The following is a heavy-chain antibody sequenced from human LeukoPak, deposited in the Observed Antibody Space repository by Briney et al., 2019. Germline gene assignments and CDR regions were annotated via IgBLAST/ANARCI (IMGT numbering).Heavy chain of an antibody. CDR3: TRDRYHAFDF. CDR1: GFTFNNAW. V-gene: IGHV3-15*07. Sequence: PGGSLRLSCAASGFTFNNAWMNWVRQAPGKGLEWVGRIKKRSDGGTTDYAAPVKDRFIISRDDSQDTLYLQMNTLKTEDTAVYYCTRDRYHAFDFWGQGTVVTVSS. D-gene: IGHD1-14*01. CDR2: IKKRSDGGTT. J-gene: IGHJ3*01.